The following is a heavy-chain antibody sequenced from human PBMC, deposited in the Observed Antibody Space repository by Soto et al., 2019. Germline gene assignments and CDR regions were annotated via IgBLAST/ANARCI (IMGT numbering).Heavy chain of an antibody. CDR2: ISAYNGNT. Sequence: ASVKVSCKDSGYTFTSYGISWVRQAPGQGLEWMGWISAYNGNTNYAQKLQGRVTMTTDTSTSTAYMELRSLRSDDTAVYYCARVCHYYDSSGYSAWFDPWGQGTLVTVSS. CDR1: GYTFTSYG. CDR3: ARVCHYYDSSGYSAWFDP. V-gene: IGHV1-18*01. J-gene: IGHJ5*02. D-gene: IGHD3-22*01.